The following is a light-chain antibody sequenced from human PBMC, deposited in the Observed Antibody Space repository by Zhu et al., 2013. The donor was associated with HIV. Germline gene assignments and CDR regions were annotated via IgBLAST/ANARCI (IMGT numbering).Light chain of an antibody. V-gene: IGLV1-44*01. CDR2: TSN. Sequence: QSVLTQPPSASGTPGQRVTISCSGSSSNIGSNTVNWYQHLPGAAPKLLIYTSNQRPSGVPDRISGSKSGTSASLAISGLQSEDEADYYCAAWDDSLNGVVFGGGTKVTVL. CDR3: AAWDDSLNGVV. CDR1: SSNIGSNT. J-gene: IGLJ2*01.